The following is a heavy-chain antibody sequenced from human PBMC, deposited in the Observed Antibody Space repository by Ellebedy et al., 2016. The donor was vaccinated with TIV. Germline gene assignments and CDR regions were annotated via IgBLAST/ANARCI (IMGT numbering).Heavy chain of an antibody. CDR2: IYSGGAA. V-gene: IGHV3-23*05. CDR1: GFTFSNYA. Sequence: GESLKISCEVSGFTFSNYAMSWVRQAPGKGLEWVSTIYSGGAAYHGDSVKGRFTVSRDSSKNTVYLQMNSLRVEDTALYFCARNRDANGWYVDLWGQGTLVTVSS. CDR3: ARNRDANGWYVDL. D-gene: IGHD6-19*01. J-gene: IGHJ5*02.